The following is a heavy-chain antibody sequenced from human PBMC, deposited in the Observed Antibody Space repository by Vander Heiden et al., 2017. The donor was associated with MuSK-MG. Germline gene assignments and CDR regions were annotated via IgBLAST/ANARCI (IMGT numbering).Heavy chain of an antibody. J-gene: IGHJ5*02. CDR2: IKQDGSEK. CDR3: ARDGRVVVVPAS. Sequence: DVQLVESGGGLVQPGGSLRLSCATSGFTFSSYWMSWVRQAPGKGLEWVANIKQDGSEKYYGDSVKGRFTIYRDNAKNSLYLQMNSLRAADTAVYYCARDGRVVVVPASWGQGTLVTVS. CDR1: GFTFSSYW. V-gene: IGHV3-7*01. D-gene: IGHD3-22*01.